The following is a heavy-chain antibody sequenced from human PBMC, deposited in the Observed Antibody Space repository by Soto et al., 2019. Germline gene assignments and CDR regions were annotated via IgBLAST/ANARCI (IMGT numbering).Heavy chain of an antibody. CDR2: IYYSGST. D-gene: IGHD6-13*01. Sequence: SETLSLTCTFSGGSISSGGYYWSRIRQHPGKGLEWIGYIYYSGSTYYNPSLKSRVTISADTSKNQFSMRLSSVTAADTSVYYCAKGGAAGPDYWGQGTLVTVS. CDR1: GGSISSGGYY. V-gene: IGHV4-31*03. CDR3: AKGGAAGPDY. J-gene: IGHJ4*02.